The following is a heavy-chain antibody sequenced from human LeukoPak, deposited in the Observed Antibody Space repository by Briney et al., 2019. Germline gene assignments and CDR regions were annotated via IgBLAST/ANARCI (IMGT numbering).Heavy chain of an antibody. Sequence: GRSLGLSCAASGFTFSSYTMHWVRQAPGKGLEWVAVISFDGTNKYYADSVKGPFTIPRDNSKNTLYLQMDSLRAEDTAVYYCARGYSGSFDYWGQGTLVTVSS. CDR1: GFTFSSYT. D-gene: IGHD1-26*01. V-gene: IGHV3-30-3*01. CDR2: ISFDGTNK. CDR3: ARGYSGSFDY. J-gene: IGHJ4*02.